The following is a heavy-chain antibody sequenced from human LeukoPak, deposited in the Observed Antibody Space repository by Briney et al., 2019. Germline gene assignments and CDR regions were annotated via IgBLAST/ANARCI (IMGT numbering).Heavy chain of an antibody. D-gene: IGHD6-19*01. CDR3: AKHSSGWYYNWFDH. Sequence: GGSLRLSCAASGFIVSSNYMSWVRQAPGKGLEWVSVIYSGGRTYYAAAVKVKVTISRDNSKNTLFLQMNSLSAEDTAVYYCAKHSSGWYYNWFDHWGQGTLVTVSS. J-gene: IGHJ5*02. CDR1: GFIVSSNY. V-gene: IGHV3-66*04. CDR2: IYSGGRT.